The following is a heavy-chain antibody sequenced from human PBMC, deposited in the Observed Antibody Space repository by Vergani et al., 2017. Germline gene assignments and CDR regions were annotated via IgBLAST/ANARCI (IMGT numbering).Heavy chain of an antibody. Sequence: EVQLVESGGGLVQPGGSLRLSCAASGFTVSSNYMSWVRQAPGKGLEWVSYISSSSSTIYYADSVKGRFTISRDNAKNSLYLQMNSLRAEDTAVYYCARDHPYIVGATMSWGQGTLVTVSS. V-gene: IGHV3-48*04. CDR1: GFTVSSNY. CDR3: ARDHPYIVGATMS. D-gene: IGHD1-26*01. CDR2: ISSSSSTI. J-gene: IGHJ5*02.